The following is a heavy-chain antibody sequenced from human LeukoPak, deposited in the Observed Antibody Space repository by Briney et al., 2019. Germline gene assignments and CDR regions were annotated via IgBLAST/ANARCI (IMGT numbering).Heavy chain of an antibody. D-gene: IGHD3-22*01. V-gene: IGHV3-48*01. CDR1: GFPFSSYS. CDR3: ARGSTYYDSSGQVPFDY. Sequence: GGSLRLSCAASGFPFSSYSMNWVRQAPGKGLEWGSYISGSSSTIYYADSVKGRFTISRDNGKNTLYLQMNSLRAEDTAVYYCARGSTYYDSSGQVPFDYWGQGTLVTVSS. CDR2: ISGSSSTI. J-gene: IGHJ4*02.